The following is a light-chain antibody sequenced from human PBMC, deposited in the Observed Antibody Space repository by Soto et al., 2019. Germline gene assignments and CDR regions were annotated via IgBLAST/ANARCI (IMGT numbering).Light chain of an antibody. CDR2: DAS. V-gene: IGKV3-11*01. J-gene: IGKJ5*01. CDR1: QSVTTH. Sequence: EIVLTQSPDTLSLSPGERGTLSCWAIQSVTTHLAWFQQRPGQTPRLLIYDASTRAPGIPARFSGRGSGADFTLTISSLEPEDFAVYYCQQRSDSITFGQGTRLENK. CDR3: QQRSDSIT.